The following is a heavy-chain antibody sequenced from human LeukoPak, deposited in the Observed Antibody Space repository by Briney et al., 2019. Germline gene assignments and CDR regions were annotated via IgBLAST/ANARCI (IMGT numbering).Heavy chain of an antibody. J-gene: IGHJ4*02. Sequence: GGSLRLSCAASGFIFSHYNMHWVRQSPVKGLEWVSVISYDGSNEYYADSVKGRFTISRDNSMKTVYVQMNSLRAEDTAVYYCVKDPDYVDYGPFDCWGRGTLVTVSS. CDR2: ISYDGSNE. V-gene: IGHV3-30*18. D-gene: IGHD4-17*01. CDR1: GFIFSHYN. CDR3: VKDPDYVDYGPFDC.